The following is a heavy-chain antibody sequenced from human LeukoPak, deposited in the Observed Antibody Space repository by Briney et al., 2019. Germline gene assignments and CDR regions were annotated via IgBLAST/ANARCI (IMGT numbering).Heavy chain of an antibody. V-gene: IGHV1-69*05. J-gene: IGHJ4*02. CDR1: GGTFSSYA. CDR3: ARDAYYYDSSGYSDY. CDR2: IIPIFGTA. Sequence: GASVKVSCKASGGTFSSYAISWVRQAPGQGLEWMGGIIPIFGTANYAQKFQGRVTITTDESTSTAYMELSSLRSEDTAVYYCARDAYYYDSSGYSDYWGQGTLVTVSS. D-gene: IGHD3-22*01.